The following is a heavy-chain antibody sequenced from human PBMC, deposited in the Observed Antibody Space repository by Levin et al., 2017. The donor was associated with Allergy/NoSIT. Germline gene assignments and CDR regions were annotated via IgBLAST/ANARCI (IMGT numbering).Heavy chain of an antibody. CDR1: FFPFLRPC. CDR2: INEDGSWT. J-gene: IGHJ4*02. CDR3: ARDLSGSRDY. Sequence: SLLLSFSSSFFPFLRPCMHWVRQSPGEGLVWVSRINEDGSWTTYADSVKGRFTISRDNAKNTLYLQMNSLRDEDTAVYYCARDLSGSRDYWGQGTLVTVSS. D-gene: IGHD2-15*01. V-gene: IGHV3-74*03.